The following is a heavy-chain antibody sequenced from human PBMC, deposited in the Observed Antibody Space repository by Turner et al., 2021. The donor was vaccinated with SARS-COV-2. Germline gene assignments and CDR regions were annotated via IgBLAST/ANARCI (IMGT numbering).Heavy chain of an antibody. CDR2: IHFGGST. V-gene: IGHV4-59*01. D-gene: IGHD5-18*01. CDR1: GGSITGYY. CDR3: ARLGPKAASRGFFDL. Sequence: QVQLKESGPGLVKPSETLSLTCPVSGGSITGYYWNWIRQPPGKGLEWIGYIHFGGSTDYNPSLKSRVSISVDTSKNQISRKLTSVTPAEAAVYYCARLGPKAASRGFFDLWGQGTLVTVSS. J-gene: IGHJ4*02.